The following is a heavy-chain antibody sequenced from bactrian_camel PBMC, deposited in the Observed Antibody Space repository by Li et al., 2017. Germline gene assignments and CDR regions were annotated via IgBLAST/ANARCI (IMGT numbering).Heavy chain of an antibody. D-gene: IGHD2*01. CDR1: GFTFKQYP. V-gene: IGHV3S40*01. Sequence: VQLVESGGALVQPGGSLKLSCAASGFTFKQYPMTWVRQSPEKGLEWVSLISPRGVTTYYADSVKGRFTISQDNAKTTLYLQMHSLKPEDTAMYYCAAQSRAWARSGVSCYNNLQAFRNWGQGTQVTVS. CDR2: ISPRGVTT. J-gene: IGHJ4*01. CDR3: AAQSRAWARSGVSCYNNLQAFRN.